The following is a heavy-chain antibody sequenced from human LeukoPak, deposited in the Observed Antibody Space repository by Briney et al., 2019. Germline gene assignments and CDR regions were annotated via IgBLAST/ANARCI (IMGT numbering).Heavy chain of an antibody. Sequence: GGSLRLSCAASGFTFSSYAMTWVRQAPGKGLEWVSGVSGSGGRTYYADSVKGRFTISRDNSKNTLYLQMISLRAEDTAVYYCAKDQGDSVWGSFDYWGQGTLVTVSS. V-gene: IGHV3-23*01. CDR1: GFTFSSYA. J-gene: IGHJ4*02. D-gene: IGHD3-16*01. CDR3: AKDQGDSVWGSFDY. CDR2: VSGSGGRT.